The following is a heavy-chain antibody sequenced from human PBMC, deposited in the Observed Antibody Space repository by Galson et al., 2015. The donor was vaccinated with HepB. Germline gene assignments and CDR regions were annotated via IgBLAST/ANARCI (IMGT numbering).Heavy chain of an antibody. D-gene: IGHD3-10*01. Sequence: SLRLSCAVSGFTLSSYSMNWVRQAPGKGLEWVSYISSSRSTIYYADSVKGRFTISRDNAKNSLYLQMNSLRDEDTAVYYCARYYGSGSYYNPYFDYWGQGTLVTVSS. CDR2: ISSSRSTI. J-gene: IGHJ4*02. CDR3: ARYYGSGSYYNPYFDY. CDR1: GFTLSSYS. V-gene: IGHV3-48*02.